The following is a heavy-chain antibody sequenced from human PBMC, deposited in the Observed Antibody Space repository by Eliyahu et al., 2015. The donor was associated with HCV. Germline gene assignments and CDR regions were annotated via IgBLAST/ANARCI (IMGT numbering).Heavy chain of an antibody. D-gene: IGHD6-19*01. Sequence: EVQLVXSGAEVKKPGXSLKISCXGSGYSFXSYWXGWVRQMPGKGLEWMGSIYPGDSDXRYSPSFQGQVTMSVDKSISTAYMQWSSLKASDTAMYYCARPGYNSGWSNAYFDYWGQGTLVTVAS. CDR1: GYSFXSYW. CDR2: IYPGDSDX. V-gene: IGHV5-51*03. J-gene: IGHJ4*02. CDR3: ARPGYNSGWSNAYFDY.